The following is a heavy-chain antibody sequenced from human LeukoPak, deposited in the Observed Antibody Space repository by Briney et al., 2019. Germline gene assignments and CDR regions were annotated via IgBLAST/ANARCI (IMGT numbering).Heavy chain of an antibody. J-gene: IGHJ4*02. V-gene: IGHV1-24*01. D-gene: IGHD3-22*01. CDR2: FDPEDGET. CDR1: GYTLTELS. CDR3: AXXQXXRYYYDSSGSQYFDY. Sequence: ASVKVSCKVSGYTLTELSMHWVRQAPGKGLEWMGGFDPEDGETIYAQKFQGRVTMTEDTSTDTAYMELSSLRSEDTAVYYCAXXQXXRYYYDSSGSQYFDYWGQGTLVTVSS.